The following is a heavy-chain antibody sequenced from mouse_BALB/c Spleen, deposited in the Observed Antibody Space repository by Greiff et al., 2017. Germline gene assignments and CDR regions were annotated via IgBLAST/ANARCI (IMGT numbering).Heavy chain of an antibody. CDR3: AGDYALGAMDY. J-gene: IGHJ4*01. CDR2: IDPANGNT. CDR1: GFNIKDTY. Sequence: VQLQQSGAELVKPGASVKLSCTASGFNIKDTYMHWVKQRPEQGLEWIGRIDPANGNTKYDPKFQGKATITADTSSNTAYLQLSSLTAEDTAVYYCAGDYALGAMDYWGQGTSVTVSS. D-gene: IGHD2-4*01. V-gene: IGHV14-3*02.